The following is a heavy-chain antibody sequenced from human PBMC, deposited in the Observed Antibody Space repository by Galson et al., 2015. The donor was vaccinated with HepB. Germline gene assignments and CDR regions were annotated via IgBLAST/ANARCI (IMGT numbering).Heavy chain of an antibody. J-gene: IGHJ6*02. CDR3: ARVRGWLLLGSPYYYGMDV. CDR2: IKQDGSEK. V-gene: IGHV3-7*03. D-gene: IGHD3-22*01. CDR1: GFTFSSYW. Sequence: SLRLSCAASGFTFSSYWMSWVRQAPGKGLEWVANIKQDGSEKYYVDSVKGRFTISRDNAKNSLYLQMNSLRAEDTAVYYCARVRGWLLLGSPYYYGMDVWGQGTTVTVSS.